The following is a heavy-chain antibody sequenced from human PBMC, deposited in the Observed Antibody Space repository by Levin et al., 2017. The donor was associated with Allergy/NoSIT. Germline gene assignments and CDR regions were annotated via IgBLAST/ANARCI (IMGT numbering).Heavy chain of an antibody. Sequence: GGSLRLSCAASGFTFSSYWMHWVRQAPGKGLVWVSRINSDGSSTSYADSVKGRFTISRDNAKNTLYLQMNSLRAEDTAVYYCARVRCGGDCYPHNYGMDVWGQGTTVTVSS. D-gene: IGHD2-21*02. J-gene: IGHJ6*02. CDR1: GFTFSSYW. CDR3: ARVRCGGDCYPHNYGMDV. CDR2: INSDGSST. V-gene: IGHV3-74*01.